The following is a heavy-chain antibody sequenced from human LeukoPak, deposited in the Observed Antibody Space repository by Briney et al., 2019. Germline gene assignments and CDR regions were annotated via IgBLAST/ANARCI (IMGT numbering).Heavy chain of an antibody. D-gene: IGHD5-12*01. Sequence: PSETLSLTCAVHDVSFFGYYWTWVRQSPGKGLEWIGEINNRGGSNFNPSLRSRLSASVDTSTKQFFLNLTSVSVADTAVYYCARGSSGYDFDWGQGTLVTVSS. CDR3: ARGSSGYDFD. CDR2: INNRGGS. CDR1: DVSFFGYY. V-gene: IGHV4-34*01. J-gene: IGHJ4*02.